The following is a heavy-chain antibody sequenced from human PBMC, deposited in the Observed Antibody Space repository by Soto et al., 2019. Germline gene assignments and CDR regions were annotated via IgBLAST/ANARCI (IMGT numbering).Heavy chain of an antibody. V-gene: IGHV1-2*04. Sequence: ASVKVSCKASGYSFTDYHIHWVRQAPGQGLEWLGRINPKSGGTSTAQKFQGWVTMTTDTSISTASMELTRLTSDDTAIYYCATGDSTDWSNGACSFLYHHGMEVCDQRTTVTVSS. CDR2: INPKSGGT. D-gene: IGHD4-17*01. CDR3: ATGDSTDWSNGACSFLYHHGMEV. J-gene: IGHJ6*02. CDR1: GYSFTDYH.